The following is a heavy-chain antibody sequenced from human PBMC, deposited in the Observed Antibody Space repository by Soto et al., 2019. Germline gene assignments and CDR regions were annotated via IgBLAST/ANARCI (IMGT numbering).Heavy chain of an antibody. CDR2: INSDGSST. Sequence: GGSLRLSCAASGFIFSSYWMHWVRQAPGKGLVWVSRINSDGSSTSYADSVKGRFTISRDNAKNTLYLQMNSLRAEDTAVYYCARGGLAYCGGDCYAGVDYWGQGTLVTVSS. V-gene: IGHV3-74*01. CDR3: ARGGLAYCGGDCYAGVDY. D-gene: IGHD2-21*02. J-gene: IGHJ4*02. CDR1: GFIFSSYW.